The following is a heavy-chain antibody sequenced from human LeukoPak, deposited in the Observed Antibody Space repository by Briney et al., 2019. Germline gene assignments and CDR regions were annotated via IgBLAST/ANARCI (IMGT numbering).Heavy chain of an antibody. CDR3: ARGQVPAARGYNWFDP. J-gene: IGHJ5*02. CDR1: GWSFNDYY. V-gene: IGHV4-34*01. CDR2: INARGDT. Sequence: SETLSLTCAVYGWSFNDYYWNWIRQPPGKGLEWIGEINARGDTNYNPSLKSRVTISVDTSKKQFSLRLTSMIAADTALYYCARGQVPAARGYNWFDPWGEGTLVTVSS. D-gene: IGHD2-2*01.